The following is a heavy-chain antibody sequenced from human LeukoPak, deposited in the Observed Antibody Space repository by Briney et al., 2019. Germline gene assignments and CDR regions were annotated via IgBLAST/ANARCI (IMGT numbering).Heavy chain of an antibody. D-gene: IGHD4-11*01. J-gene: IGHJ6*02. CDR1: GGSFSGYY. CDR3: ARDNRVTDPYGMDV. V-gene: IGHV4-59*01. CDR2: IYYSGST. Sequence: SETLSLTCAVYGGSFSGYYWSWIRQPPGKGLEWIGYIYYSGSTNYNPSLKSRVTISVDTSKNQFSLKLSSVTAADTAVYYCARDNRVTDPYGMDVWGQGTTVTVSS.